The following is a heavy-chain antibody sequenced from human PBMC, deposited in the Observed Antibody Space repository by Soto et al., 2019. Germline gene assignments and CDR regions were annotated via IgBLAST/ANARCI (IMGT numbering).Heavy chain of an antibody. D-gene: IGHD3-3*01. CDR3: ARVGPEYDFWSGYYREYYMDV. CDR1: GYSFTSYA. J-gene: IGHJ6*03. CDR2: INAGNGNT. V-gene: IGHV1-3*01. Sequence: ALVKVACKASGYSFTSYAMHWVRQDPGQRLEWMGWINAGNGNTKYSQKFQGRVTITRDTSASTAYMELSSLRSEDTAVYYCARVGPEYDFWSGYYREYYMDVWGKGATVTV.